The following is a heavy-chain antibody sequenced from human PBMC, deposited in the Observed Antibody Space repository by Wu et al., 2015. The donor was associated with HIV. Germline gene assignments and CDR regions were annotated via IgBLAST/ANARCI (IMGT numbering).Heavy chain of an antibody. J-gene: IGHJ4*02. CDR3: ARANDYGDYFDY. CDR1: GGTFNSYV. Sequence: QVQLVQSGAEVKKPGSSVKVSCKASGGTFNSYVINWVRQAPGQGLEWMGRIIPIFGTVNFAQKFQGRVTVTADESTTTAYMELNSLRSEDTAVYYCARANDYGDYFDYWGQGTLVTVSS. V-gene: IGHV1-69*13. CDR2: IIPIFGTV. D-gene: IGHD4/OR15-4a*01.